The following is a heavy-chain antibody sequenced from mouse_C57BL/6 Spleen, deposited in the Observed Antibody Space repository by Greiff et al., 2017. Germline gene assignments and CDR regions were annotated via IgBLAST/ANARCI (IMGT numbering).Heavy chain of an antibody. CDR3: AREGYGSIYFDY. CDR2: ISYDGSN. Sequence: EVKLQESGPGLVKPSQSLSLTCSVTGYSITSGYYWNWIRQFPGNKLEWMGYISYDGSNNYNPSLKNRISITRDTSKNQFFLKLNSVTTEDTATYYCAREGYGSIYFDYWGQGTTLTVSS. CDR1: GYSITSGYY. V-gene: IGHV3-6*01. J-gene: IGHJ2*01. D-gene: IGHD1-1*01.